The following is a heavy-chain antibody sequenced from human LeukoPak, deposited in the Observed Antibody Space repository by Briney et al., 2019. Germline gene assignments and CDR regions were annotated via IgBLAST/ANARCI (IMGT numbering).Heavy chain of an antibody. Sequence: GGSLRLSCAASGFTFSNYWMNWVRQAPGKGLEWVSSISSSSSYIYYADSVKGRFTISRDNAKNSLYLQMNSLRAEDTAVYYCARLQQDYFDYWGQGTLVTVSS. V-gene: IGHV3-21*01. D-gene: IGHD5-18*01. CDR3: ARLQQDYFDY. CDR2: ISSSSSYI. J-gene: IGHJ4*02. CDR1: GFTFSNYW.